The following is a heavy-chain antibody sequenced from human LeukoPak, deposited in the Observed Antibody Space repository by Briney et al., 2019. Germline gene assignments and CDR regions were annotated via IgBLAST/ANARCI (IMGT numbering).Heavy chain of an antibody. V-gene: IGHV3-15*01. CDR3: TTFTFGGEFDY. D-gene: IGHD3-16*01. Sequence: GGSLRLPCGAPGFTFSSYGMHWVRQAPGKGLEWVGRIKSKTDGGTTDYAAPVKGRFTISRDDSKNTLYLQMNSLKTEDTAVYYCTTFTFGGEFDYWGQGTLVTVSS. CDR1: GFTFSSYG. CDR2: IKSKTDGGTT. J-gene: IGHJ4*02.